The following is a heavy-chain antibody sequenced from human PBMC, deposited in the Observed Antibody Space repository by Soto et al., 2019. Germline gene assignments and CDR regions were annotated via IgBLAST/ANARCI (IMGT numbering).Heavy chain of an antibody. CDR1: GFTFTNYW. CDR3: GSVFEY. V-gene: IGHV3-74*01. CDR2: VDTEGIYT. J-gene: IGHJ4*02. Sequence: DVQLVESGGVLVQPGGSLRLSYAASGFTFTNYWMHWVRQAPEKGLVWVARVDTEGIYTSYADSVKGRFTISRDNAKNTLYLQMNDLRVEDTAVYYCGSVFEYWGQGSLVTVSS.